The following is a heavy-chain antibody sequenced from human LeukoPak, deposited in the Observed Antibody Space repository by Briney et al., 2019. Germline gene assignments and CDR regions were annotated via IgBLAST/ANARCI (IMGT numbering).Heavy chain of an antibody. J-gene: IGHJ4*02. CDR1: GGSFSGYY. Sequence: PSETLSLTCAVYGGSFSGYYWSWIRQPPGKGLEWIGEINHSGSTNYNPSLKSRVTISVDTSKNQFSLKPSSVTAADTAVYYCARCSYSSSYFDYWGQGTLVTVSS. CDR2: INHSGST. D-gene: IGHD6-6*01. CDR3: ARCSYSSSYFDY. V-gene: IGHV4-34*01.